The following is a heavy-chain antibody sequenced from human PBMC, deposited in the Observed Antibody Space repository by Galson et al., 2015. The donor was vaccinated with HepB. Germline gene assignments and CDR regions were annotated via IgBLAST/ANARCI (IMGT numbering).Heavy chain of an antibody. D-gene: IGHD3-16*01. CDR2: MNPNSGGT. J-gene: IGHJ6*02. V-gene: IGHV1-2*02. Sequence: SVKVSCKASGYTFTDSYIHWVRQAPGQGLEWMGWMNPNSGGTNSAQKFQGRVTMTRDTSINTAYMDLRRLTFDDTAVYYCVKSVLGYYGMDVWGQGTTVIVSS. CDR1: GYTFTDSY. CDR3: VKSVLGYYGMDV.